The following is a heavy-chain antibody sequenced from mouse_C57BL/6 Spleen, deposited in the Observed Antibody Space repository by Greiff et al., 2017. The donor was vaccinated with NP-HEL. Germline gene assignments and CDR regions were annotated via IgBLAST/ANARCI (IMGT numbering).Heavy chain of an antibody. CDR3: ARYRDDWYFDY. CDR1: GYTFTSYW. D-gene: IGHD2-4*01. Sequence: QVQLQQPGAELVKPGASVKLSCKASGYTFTSYWMHWVKQRPGQGLEWIGMIHPNSGSTNYNEKFKSKATLTVDKSSSTAYMQLSSLTSEDSAVYYCARYRDDWYFDYWGQGTTLTVSS. J-gene: IGHJ2*01. V-gene: IGHV1-64*01. CDR2: IHPNSGST.